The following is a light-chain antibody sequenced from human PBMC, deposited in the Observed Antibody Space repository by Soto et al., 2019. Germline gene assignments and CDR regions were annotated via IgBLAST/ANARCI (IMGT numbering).Light chain of an antibody. V-gene: IGLV2-8*01. CDR2: EVN. CDR3: SSYAGRNNLL. Sequence: QSALTQPPSASGSPGQSVAISCTGTNSDIGNYNFVSWYQQHPGKAPKLMIYEVNKRPSGVPDRFSGSKSGNTASLTVSGLQPEDEADYYCSSYAGRNNLLFGGGTQLTVL. J-gene: IGLJ2*01. CDR1: NSDIGNYNF.